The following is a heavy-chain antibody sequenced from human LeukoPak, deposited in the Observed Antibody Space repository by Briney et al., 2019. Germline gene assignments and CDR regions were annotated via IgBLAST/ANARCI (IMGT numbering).Heavy chain of an antibody. CDR3: ARDGWIAGATPY. J-gene: IGHJ4*02. CDR1: GYTFTSYG. Sequence: ASEKVSCKASGYTFTSYGISWVRQAPGQGVEWMGWISAYNGNTNYAQKLQGRVTMTTDTSMSTAYVELRSLRSDDTAVYYCARDGWIAGATPYWGQGTLVTVSS. V-gene: IGHV1-18*01. D-gene: IGHD1-26*01. CDR2: ISAYNGNT.